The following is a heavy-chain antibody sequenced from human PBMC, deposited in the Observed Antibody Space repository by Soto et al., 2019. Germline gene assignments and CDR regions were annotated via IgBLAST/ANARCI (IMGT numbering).Heavy chain of an antibody. Sequence: PGGSLRLSCAASGFAFNTYAMSWVRQAPGRGLEWVSALSGSGSSTYYADSVKGRFTISRDNSKNTLYLQMNSLRAEDTAIYYCAKDRSYSFDYWGQGTRVTVSS. CDR3: AKDRSYSFDY. D-gene: IGHD1-26*01. V-gene: IGHV3-23*01. J-gene: IGHJ4*02. CDR2: LSGSGSST. CDR1: GFAFNTYA.